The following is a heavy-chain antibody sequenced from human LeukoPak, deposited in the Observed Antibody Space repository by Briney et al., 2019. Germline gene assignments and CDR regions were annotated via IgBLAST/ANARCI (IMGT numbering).Heavy chain of an antibody. Sequence: EASVKVSCKASGYTFSSYAMHWVRQAPGQRLEWMGWISAYNGNTNYAQKLQGRVTMTTDTSTSTAYMELRSLRSDDTAVYYCARDRAVRLGYCSGGSCQNDYWGQGTLVTVSS. CDR2: ISAYNGNT. CDR3: ARDRAVRLGYCSGGSCQNDY. CDR1: GYTFSSYA. J-gene: IGHJ4*02. D-gene: IGHD2-15*01. V-gene: IGHV1-18*01.